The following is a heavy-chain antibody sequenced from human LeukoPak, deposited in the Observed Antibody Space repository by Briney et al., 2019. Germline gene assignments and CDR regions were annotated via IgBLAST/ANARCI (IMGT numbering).Heavy chain of an antibody. CDR2: IYYIGNT. V-gene: IGHV4-59*01. J-gene: IGHJ3*02. CDR3: ARDYAFDI. CDR1: GGSISSYY. Sequence: NPSETLSLTCTVSGGSISSYYWSWIRQPPGKGLEWIGYIYYIGNTNYNPSLKSRVTISVDTSKNQFSLKLSSVTAADTAIYYCARDYAFDIWGQGTMVAVS.